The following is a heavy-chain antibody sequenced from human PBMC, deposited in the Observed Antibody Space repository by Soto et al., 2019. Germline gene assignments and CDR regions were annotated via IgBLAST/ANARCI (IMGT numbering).Heavy chain of an antibody. CDR2: INPATGAA. J-gene: IGHJ3*02. D-gene: IGHD3-3*01. Sequence: QLHLVQSGAVVKKPGASVTVSCSASGYPVTAYYMHWVRQAPGRGLEWMGGINPATGAAKYTQTFRGRGTMTRDTSTSTVFMERGGLTSEDTAAFYWARGGGVGVAGSAAFDMWGQGTLVTVSS. CDR1: GYPVTAYY. V-gene: IGHV1-2*02. CDR3: ARGGGVGVAGSAAFDM.